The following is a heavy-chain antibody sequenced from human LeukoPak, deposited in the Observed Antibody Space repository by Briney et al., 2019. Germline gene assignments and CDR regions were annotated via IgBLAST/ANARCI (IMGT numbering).Heavy chain of an antibody. CDR3: ARGYCSGGSCYADY. Sequence: ASVKVSCKASGYSFTTYGISWVRQAPGQGLEWMGWINTKNGNTNYAQKLQGRVTMTTDTSTSTAYMELRSLRSDDTAVYYCARGYCSGGSCYADYWGQGTLVTVSS. CDR1: GYSFTTYG. CDR2: INTKNGNT. J-gene: IGHJ4*02. V-gene: IGHV1-18*01. D-gene: IGHD2-15*01.